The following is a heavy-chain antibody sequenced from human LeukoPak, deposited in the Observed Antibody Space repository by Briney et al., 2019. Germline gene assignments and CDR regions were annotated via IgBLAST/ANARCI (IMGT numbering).Heavy chain of an antibody. V-gene: IGHV3-23*01. CDR1: GFTFSSYA. CDR3: AKDEDIVVVVAAAHDY. D-gene: IGHD2-15*01. J-gene: IGHJ4*02. CDR2: ISGSGGST. Sequence: GGSLRLSCAASGFTFSSYAMSWVRQAPGKGLEWVSAISGSGGSTYYADSVKGRFTISRDNSKNTLYLQMNSLRAEDTAVYYCAKDEDIVVVVAAAHDYWGQGTLVTVSS.